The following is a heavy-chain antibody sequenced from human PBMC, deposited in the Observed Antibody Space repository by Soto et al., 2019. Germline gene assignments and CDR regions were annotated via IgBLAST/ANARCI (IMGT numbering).Heavy chain of an antibody. D-gene: IGHD3-9*01. Sequence: GGSLRLSCAASGFTFSSYAMSWVRQAPGKGLEWVSAISGSGGSTYYADSVKGRFTISRDNSKNTLYLQMNSLRAEDTAVYYCAKFRRAYDILTGYYFQYFDYWGQGTLVTVSS. V-gene: IGHV3-23*01. CDR3: AKFRRAYDILTGYYFQYFDY. CDR1: GFTFSSYA. CDR2: ISGSGGST. J-gene: IGHJ4*02.